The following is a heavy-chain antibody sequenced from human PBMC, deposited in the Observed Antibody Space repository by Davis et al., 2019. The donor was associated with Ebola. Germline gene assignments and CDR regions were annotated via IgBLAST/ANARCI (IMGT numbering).Heavy chain of an antibody. Sequence: GESLKISCTSSGFTFRNYSMNWVRQAPGKGLEWISYITSTSHTIYYADSVKGRFTISRDNVKNSLYLQMNSLRPEDTAVYYCARRQWPDYWGQGTLVTVSS. D-gene: IGHD6-19*01. CDR3: ARRQWPDY. CDR1: GFTFRNYS. J-gene: IGHJ4*02. V-gene: IGHV3-48*01. CDR2: ITSTSHTI.